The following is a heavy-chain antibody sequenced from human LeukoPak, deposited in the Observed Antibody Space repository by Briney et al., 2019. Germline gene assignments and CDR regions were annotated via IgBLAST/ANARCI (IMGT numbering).Heavy chain of an antibody. CDR1: GGSISSGDYY. D-gene: IGHD3-10*01. CDR3: ARHHIALMVAAFDI. Sequence: SQTLSLTCTVSGGSISSGDYYWSWIRQPPGKGLEWIGYIYYSGSTYYNPSLKSRVTISVDTSKNQFSLRLSSVTAADTAVYYCARHHIALMVAAFDIWGQGTMVTVSS. V-gene: IGHV4-30-4*01. CDR2: IYYSGST. J-gene: IGHJ3*02.